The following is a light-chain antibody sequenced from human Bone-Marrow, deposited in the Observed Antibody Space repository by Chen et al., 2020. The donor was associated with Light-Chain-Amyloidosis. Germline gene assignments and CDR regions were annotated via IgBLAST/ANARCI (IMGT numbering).Light chain of an antibody. Sequence: DIQMTQSPSSLSASVGDRVTITCQASQDISSSLNWYQQKQGDAPKLLIYDTSILETGVPSRFRGSGSGTHFTFTISSLQSEDFATYYCQQWDNNPYTFCQGTKLEIK. CDR2: DTS. CDR1: QDISSS. J-gene: IGKJ2*01. CDR3: QQWDNNPYT. V-gene: IGKV1-33*01.